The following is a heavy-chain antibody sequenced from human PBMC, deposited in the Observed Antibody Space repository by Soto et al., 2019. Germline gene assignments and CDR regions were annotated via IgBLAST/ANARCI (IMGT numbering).Heavy chain of an antibody. D-gene: IGHD5-12*01. CDR3: ARGRGYSGDDHYYYFDMDV. J-gene: IGHJ6*02. CDR2: SIPIFGTA. Sequence: QVQLVQSGAEVKKPGSSVKVSYTASGGTFNNYPITWVRQAPGEGLEWMGGSIPIFGTANYAQKFQGRVTISVDESTSTAYMELSSLRSEDTAVYYCARGRGYSGDDHYYYFDMDVWGQGTTVTVSS. V-gene: IGHV1-69*01. CDR1: GGTFNNYP.